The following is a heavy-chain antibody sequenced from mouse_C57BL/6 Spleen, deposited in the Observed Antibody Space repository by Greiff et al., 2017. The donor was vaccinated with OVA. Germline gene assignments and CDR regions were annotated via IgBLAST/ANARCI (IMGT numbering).Heavy chain of an antibody. CDR2: ISPNYGTT. CDR1: GYSFTDYT. D-gene: IGHD1-1*01. J-gene: IGHJ2*01. CDR3: AKRGDYYGSSYDYFDY. V-gene: IGHV1-39*01. Sequence: SGPGLVKPGASVKLSCTASGYSFTDYTMNWVKQSTGKSLEWIGVISPNYGTTRYHQKFKGKATFTVDQSSSTAYLQLNRMTSEESAVYYCAKRGDYYGSSYDYFDYWGQGTTLTVSS.